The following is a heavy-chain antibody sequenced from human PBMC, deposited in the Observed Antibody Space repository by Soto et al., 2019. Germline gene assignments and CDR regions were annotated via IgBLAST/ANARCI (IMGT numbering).Heavy chain of an antibody. J-gene: IGHJ4*02. V-gene: IGHV2-5*01. CDR3: AHRPSGWYLFDY. D-gene: IGHD6-19*01. Sequence: QITLKESGPTLVRPTQTLTLTCTFSGFSLSTSGLGVDWIRQPPGKALEWLALIYWNDDKRYSPSLKARLTITKDTSKTQVVLTMTNMDPVDTATYYCAHRPSGWYLFDYWGQGTLVTVSS. CDR2: IYWNDDK. CDR1: GFSLSTSGLG.